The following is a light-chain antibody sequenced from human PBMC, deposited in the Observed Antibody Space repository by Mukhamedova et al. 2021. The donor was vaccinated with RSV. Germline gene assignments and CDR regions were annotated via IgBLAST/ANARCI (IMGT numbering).Light chain of an antibody. J-gene: IGKJ1*01. CDR2: AAS. Sequence: WYQRRVHGKAPNLLIYAASTLQSGVPSRFRGSGSGTDFTLTINSLQPEDFAVYYCQQSPTTPWTFGQGTKVEIK. V-gene: IGKV1-39*01. CDR3: QQSPTTPWT.